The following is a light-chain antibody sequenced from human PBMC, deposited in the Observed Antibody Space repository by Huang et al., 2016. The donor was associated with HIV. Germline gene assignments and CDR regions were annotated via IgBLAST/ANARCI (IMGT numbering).Light chain of an antibody. V-gene: IGKV3-15*01. Sequence: EVVMTQSPATLSVSPGERATLSCRASQSVRSNLAWYQQKPGQAPRLLVYGASTRATDTPGRFSGSGSGTEFTLTISSLESEDFAVYYRQQYNNWPPYTFGQGTKLDIK. J-gene: IGKJ2*01. CDR2: GAS. CDR3: QQYNNWPPYT. CDR1: QSVRSN.